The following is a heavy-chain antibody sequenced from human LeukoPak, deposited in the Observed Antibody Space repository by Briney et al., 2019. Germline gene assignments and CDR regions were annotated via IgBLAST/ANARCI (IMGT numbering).Heavy chain of an antibody. J-gene: IGHJ4*02. CDR2: ISDTGST. D-gene: IGHD2-15*01. V-gene: IGHV4-59*08. CDR1: GDSISSYY. CDR3: ARQWRSESLLYYFNY. Sequence: SETLSLTCTVSGDSISSYYWSWIRQPPGKGLEWIGYISDTGSTNYNPSLKSRLTISVDTSKNQFSLKLTSVTAADTAVYYCARQWRSESLLYYFNYWGQGTLVTVSS.